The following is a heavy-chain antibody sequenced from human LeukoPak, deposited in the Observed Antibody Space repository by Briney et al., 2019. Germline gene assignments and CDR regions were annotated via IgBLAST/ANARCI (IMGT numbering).Heavy chain of an antibody. CDR2: IYYSGST. CDR3: AAIWFGERGNWIDP. CDR1: GGSISSYY. V-gene: IGHV4-59*08. D-gene: IGHD3-10*01. Sequence: SETLSLTCTVSGGSISSYYWSWIRQPPGKGLEWVGYIYYSGSTNYNPSLKSRVTISVDTSKNQFSLKLSSVTAADTAVYYCAAIWFGERGNWIDPWGQGTPVTVSS. J-gene: IGHJ5*02.